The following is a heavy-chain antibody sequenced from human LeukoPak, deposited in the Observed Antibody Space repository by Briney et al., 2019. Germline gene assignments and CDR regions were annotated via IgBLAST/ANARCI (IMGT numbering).Heavy chain of an antibody. D-gene: IGHD3-10*01. CDR3: TRAYDSGTYSSFDY. V-gene: IGHV3-74*01. Sequence: GGSLRLSCAASGFSFTSYWMHWVRQAPGKGLVWISCINTDGSGTTYADSVKGRFTISRDNAKNTLYLQMNGLRAEDTAVYYCTRAYDSGTYSSFDYWGQGTLVTVTS. CDR1: GFSFTSYW. J-gene: IGHJ4*02. CDR2: INTDGSGT.